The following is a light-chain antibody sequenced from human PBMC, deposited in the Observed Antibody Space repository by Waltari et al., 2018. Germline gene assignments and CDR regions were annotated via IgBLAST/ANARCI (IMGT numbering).Light chain of an antibody. CDR1: SSDVGNYNS. CDR2: AVT. CDR3: CSYAGSYSFV. Sequence: QSALTKPRSVSGSPGQSLTISCTGTSSDVGNYNSVSWYQQHPAKAPKLMIYAVTKRPSGVPDRFSGSKSGNTASLTISGLQAEDEADYYCCSYAGSYSFVFGGGTKLTVL. J-gene: IGLJ2*01. V-gene: IGLV2-11*01.